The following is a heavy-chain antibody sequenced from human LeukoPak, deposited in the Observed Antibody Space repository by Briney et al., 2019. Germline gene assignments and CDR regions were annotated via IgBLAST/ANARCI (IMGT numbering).Heavy chain of an antibody. J-gene: IGHJ4*02. V-gene: IGHV3-48*01. D-gene: IGHD6-19*01. Sequence: GGSLRLSCAASGFTFNSYAFNWVRQAPGKGLEWVSYISSSSNVIYYTDSVKGRFTISRDNARNLLSLQMNSLRAEDTAVYYCASRIAVAGTHFDYWGQGTLVTVSS. CDR3: ASRIAVAGTHFDY. CDR1: GFTFNSYA. CDR2: ISSSSNVI.